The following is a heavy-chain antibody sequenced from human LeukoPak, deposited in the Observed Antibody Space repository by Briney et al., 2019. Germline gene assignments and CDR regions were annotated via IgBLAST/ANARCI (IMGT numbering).Heavy chain of an antibody. J-gene: IGHJ4*02. CDR1: GGSISSGGYY. Sequence: PSETLSLTCTISGGSISSGGYYWSWIRQPPGKGLEWIEYIYHSGSTYYNPSLKSRVTISVDRSKNQFSLKLSSVTAADTAVYYCARGPTQDSGYVDYWGQGTLVTVSS. D-gene: IGHD1-26*01. CDR3: ARGPTQDSGYVDY. V-gene: IGHV4-30-2*01. CDR2: IYHSGST.